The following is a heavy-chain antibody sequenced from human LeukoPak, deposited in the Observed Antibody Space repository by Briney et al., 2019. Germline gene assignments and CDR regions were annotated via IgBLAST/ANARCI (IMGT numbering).Heavy chain of an antibody. V-gene: IGHV1-18*01. CDR3: ARTPHTDHGDYASTDY. Sequence: ASVKVSCTASGYTFTSYGISWVRQAPGQGLEWMGWISAYNGRTYYVQNLQGRVTMTTDTATSTAYMELRSLRSDDTAVYYCARTPHTDHGDYASTDYWGQGTLVTVSS. CDR1: GYTFTSYG. D-gene: IGHD4-17*01. CDR2: ISAYNGRT. J-gene: IGHJ4*02.